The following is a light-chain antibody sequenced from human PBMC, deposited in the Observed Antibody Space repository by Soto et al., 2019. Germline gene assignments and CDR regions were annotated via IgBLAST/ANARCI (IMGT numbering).Light chain of an antibody. CDR1: SSDVGGYNY. V-gene: IGLV2-14*01. Sequence: QSALAQPASVSGSPGQSITISCTGTSSDVGGYNYVSWYQQHPGKAPKLMIYEVSNRPSGVSNRFSGSKSGNTASLTISGLQAEDEADYYCSSYTSSSTGVVGAGTRAPS. J-gene: IGLJ1*01. CDR2: EVS. CDR3: SSYTSSSTGV.